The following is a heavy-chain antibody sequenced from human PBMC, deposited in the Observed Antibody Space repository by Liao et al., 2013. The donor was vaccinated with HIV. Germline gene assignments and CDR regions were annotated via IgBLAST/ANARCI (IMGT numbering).Heavy chain of an antibody. D-gene: IGHD3-3*01. CDR2: IYYNSGST. Sequence: QVQLQESGPRLVKPSETLSLTCTVSGGSISSYYWSWIRQPPGKGLEWIGYIYYNSGSTNYNPSLNSRVTISVDTSKNQFSLKLSSVTAADTAVYYCARTDQYYDFWNGYENWFDPWGQGTLVTVSS. CDR3: ARTDQYYDFWNGYENWFDP. CDR1: GGSISSYY. J-gene: IGHJ5*02. V-gene: IGHV4-59*01.